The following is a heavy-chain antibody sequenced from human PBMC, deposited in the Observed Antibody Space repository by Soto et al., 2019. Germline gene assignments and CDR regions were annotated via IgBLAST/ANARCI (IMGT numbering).Heavy chain of an antibody. CDR2: INAGNGNT. Sequence: ASVKVSFKASGYTFTSYAMHWVRQAPGQRLEWMGWINAGNGNTKYSQKFQGRVTITRDTSASTAYMELSSLRSEDTAVYYCARGGSSGWLYYFDYWGQGTLVTVSS. D-gene: IGHD6-19*01. CDR3: ARGGSSGWLYYFDY. J-gene: IGHJ4*02. CDR1: GYTFTSYA. V-gene: IGHV1-3*01.